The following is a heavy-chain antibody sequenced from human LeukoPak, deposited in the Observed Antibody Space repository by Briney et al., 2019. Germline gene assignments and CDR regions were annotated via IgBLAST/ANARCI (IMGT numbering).Heavy chain of an antibody. CDR3: AIQITMIVVVPYFDY. J-gene: IGHJ4*02. CDR2: ISGSGTTT. Sequence: PGGSLRLSCAASGLTFSDYYMTWIRQAPGKGLEWVPSISGSGTTTYSADSVRGRFTVSRDNAKDSVFLYMNSLRAEDTAVYYCAIQITMIVVVPYFDYWGQGTLVTVSS. CDR1: GLTFSDYY. D-gene: IGHD3-22*01. V-gene: IGHV3-11*04.